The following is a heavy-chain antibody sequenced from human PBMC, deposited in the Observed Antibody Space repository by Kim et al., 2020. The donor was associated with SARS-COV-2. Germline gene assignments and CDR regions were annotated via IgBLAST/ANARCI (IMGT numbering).Heavy chain of an antibody. V-gene: IGHV4-59*01. CDR1: GGSISSYY. Sequence: SETLSLTCTVPGGSISSYYWSWIRQPPGKGLEWIGYIYYSGSTNYNPSLKSRVTISVDTSKNQFSLKLSSVNAADTTVYYCAREAAELANDTSGGMDVWGQGTTVAVSS. CDR2: IYYSGST. J-gene: IGHJ6*02. CDR3: AREAAELANDTSGGMDV. D-gene: IGHD6-25*01.